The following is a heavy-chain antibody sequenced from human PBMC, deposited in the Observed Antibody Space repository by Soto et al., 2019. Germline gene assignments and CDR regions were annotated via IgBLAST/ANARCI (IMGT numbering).Heavy chain of an antibody. CDR3: ARDWGVEMATSSFDY. Sequence: GGSLRLSCAASGFTFSSYGMHWVRQAPGKGLEWVAVIWYDGSTKYYADPVKGRFTISRDNSKNTVYLQMNSLRAEDTAVYYCARDWGVEMATSSFDYWGQGT. V-gene: IGHV3-33*01. CDR1: GFTFSSYG. D-gene: IGHD5-12*01. CDR2: IWYDGSTK. J-gene: IGHJ4*02.